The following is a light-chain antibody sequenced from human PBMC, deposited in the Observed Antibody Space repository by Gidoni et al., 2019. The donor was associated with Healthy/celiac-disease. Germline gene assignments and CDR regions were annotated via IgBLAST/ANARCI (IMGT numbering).Light chain of an antibody. CDR2: GAS. V-gene: IGKV3-20*01. J-gene: IGKJ4*01. Sequence: EIVLTQSPGTLSLSPGERVTLSCRASQSVSSSYLAWYQQKPGQAPRLLIYGASSMATGIPDRFSGSGSGTDFTLTISRLEPEDFAVYYCQQYGSSPGTFGGRTKVEIK. CDR3: QQYGSSPGT. CDR1: QSVSSSY.